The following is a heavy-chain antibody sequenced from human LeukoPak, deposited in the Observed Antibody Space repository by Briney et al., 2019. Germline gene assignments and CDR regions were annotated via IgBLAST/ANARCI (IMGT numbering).Heavy chain of an antibody. D-gene: IGHD1-1*01. Sequence: GGSLRLSCYTSGFTFNNYPMSCVRQAPGKGLEWVSAISNDGGDTKYADSVKGRFTIYRDNSRNTLYLQMRSLRVEDTAIYYCGRDWKLDYWGQGSLVTVSS. CDR2: ISNDGGDT. V-gene: IGHV3-23*01. J-gene: IGHJ4*02. CDR3: GRDWKLDY. CDR1: GFTFNNYP.